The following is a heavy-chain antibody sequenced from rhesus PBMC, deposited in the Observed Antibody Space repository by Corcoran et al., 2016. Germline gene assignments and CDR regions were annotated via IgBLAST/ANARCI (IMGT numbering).Heavy chain of an antibody. CDR3: VFYSWKYEGY. J-gene: IGHJ4*01. D-gene: IGHD1-44*01. Sequence: EVQLVETGGGLVQPGGSLRLSCEASGFTFSSYGMSWVRQAPGNGLKWVTGMSNSGAGIYYTDALKGRFTISRDKSKNTLSLQSNSLRAEDTAAYYCVFYSWKYEGYWGQGVLVTVSS. V-gene: IGHV3S5*01. CDR2: MSNSGAGI. CDR1: GFTFSSYG.